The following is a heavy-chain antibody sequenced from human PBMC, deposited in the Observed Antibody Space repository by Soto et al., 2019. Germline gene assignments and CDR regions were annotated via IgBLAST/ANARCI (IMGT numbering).Heavy chain of an antibody. CDR2: ISAYTGNT. D-gene: IGHD2-2*01. J-gene: IGHJ4*02. Sequence: ASVKVSCKASGYTFTDYGITWVRQAPGQGLEWMGWISAYTGNTNYAQKVQGRVTMSTDTSTSTAYLELRSLRSDDTAVYYCARGPESRSTAYFDYWGQGTLVTASS. CDR1: GYTFTDYG. CDR3: ARGPESRSTAYFDY. V-gene: IGHV1-18*01.